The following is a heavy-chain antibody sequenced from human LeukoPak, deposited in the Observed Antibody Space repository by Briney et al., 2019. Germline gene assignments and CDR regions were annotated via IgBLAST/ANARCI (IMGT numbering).Heavy chain of an antibody. CDR2: IIPIFGTA. CDR1: GGTFSSYA. J-gene: IGHJ4*02. D-gene: IGHD2-8*01. V-gene: IGHV1-69*13. CDR3: ATVWVYGSPHFDY. Sequence: ASVTVSCKASGGTFSSYAISWVRQAPGRGLEWMGGIIPIFGTANYAQKFQGRVTITADESTSTAYMELSSLRSEDTAVYYCATVWVYGSPHFDYWGQGTLVTVSS.